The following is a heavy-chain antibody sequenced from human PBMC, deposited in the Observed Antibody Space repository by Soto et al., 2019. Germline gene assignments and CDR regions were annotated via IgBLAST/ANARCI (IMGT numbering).Heavy chain of an antibody. Sequence: ASETLSLTCAVSGDSISSYNWWSWVRQSPGTGLEWIGDVYNGGITNYNPSLKSRVTISVDKSSNHFSLRLTSVTAADAAVYYCARDRGTSTLGPWRPVEASSRSGWFDPWGPGILVTVSS. D-gene: IGHD1-26*01. J-gene: IGHJ5*02. CDR3: ARDRGTSTLGPWRPVEASSRSGWFDP. CDR1: GDSISSYNW. V-gene: IGHV4-4*02. CDR2: VYNGGIT.